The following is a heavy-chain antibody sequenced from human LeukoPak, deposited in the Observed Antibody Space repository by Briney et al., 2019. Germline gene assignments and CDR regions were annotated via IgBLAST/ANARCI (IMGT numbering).Heavy chain of an antibody. CDR1: GYTCTGYG. CDR2: ISAYNGNT. V-gene: IGHV1-18*01. J-gene: IGHJ4*02. D-gene: IGHD5-18*01. Sequence: ASVKVSCKASGYTCTGYGISGVRQAPGQGLEWMGWISAYNGNTNYAQKLQGRVTMTTDTSTSTAYMELRSLRSDDTTVYYCARDGDSYGPTHIDYWGQGTLVTVSS. CDR3: ARDGDSYGPTHIDY.